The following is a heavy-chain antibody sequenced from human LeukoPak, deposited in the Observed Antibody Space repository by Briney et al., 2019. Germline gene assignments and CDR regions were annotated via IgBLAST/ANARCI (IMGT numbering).Heavy chain of an antibody. D-gene: IGHD6-13*01. J-gene: IGHJ4*02. CDR2: ISGSGGST. Sequence: PGGSLRLSCAASGFTFSSYAMSWVRQAPGKGLEWVSAISGSGGSTYYADSVKGRFTISRDNSKNTLYLQMNSLRAEDTAVYYCAKDGAGPYSSSWYYFDYWGQGTLVTASS. V-gene: IGHV3-23*01. CDR3: AKDGAGPYSSSWYYFDY. CDR1: GFTFSSYA.